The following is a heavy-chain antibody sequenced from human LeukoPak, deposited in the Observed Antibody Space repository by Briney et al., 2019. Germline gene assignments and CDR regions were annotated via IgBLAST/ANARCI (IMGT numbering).Heavy chain of an antibody. Sequence: ASVKVSFTASGGTFSSYAISWVRQAPGQGLEWMGGIIPIFGTANYAQKFQGRVTITADESTSTAYMELSSLRSEDTAVYYCARDPSYYYGSGSYSDGFDYWGQGTLVTVSS. D-gene: IGHD3-10*01. CDR1: GGTFSSYA. J-gene: IGHJ4*02. V-gene: IGHV1-69*13. CDR3: ARDPSYYYGSGSYSDGFDY. CDR2: IIPIFGTA.